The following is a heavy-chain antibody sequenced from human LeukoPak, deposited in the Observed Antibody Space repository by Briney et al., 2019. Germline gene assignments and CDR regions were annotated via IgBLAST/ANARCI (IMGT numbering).Heavy chain of an antibody. CDR3: AKNLYCGGGSCYPSALGMDV. J-gene: IGHJ6*02. CDR2: ISGSGNRT. Sequence: GSLILSCSASGFTFSSYAMSWVRQAPGKGLEGVSSISGSGNRTYYADSVKGRFPISRDNSKNTLFLQMNSLRAEDTAVYYCAKNLYCGGGSCYPSALGMDVWGQGTTVTVSS. CDR1: GFTFSSYA. V-gene: IGHV3-23*01. D-gene: IGHD2-15*01.